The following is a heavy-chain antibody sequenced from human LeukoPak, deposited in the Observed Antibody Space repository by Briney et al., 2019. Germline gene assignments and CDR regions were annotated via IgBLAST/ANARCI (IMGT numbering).Heavy chain of an antibody. CDR3: ARDLSNFWSGYFNWFDP. CDR1: GGSISSSTYY. CDR2: IYDSGIT. Sequence: SETLSLTCSVSGGSISSSTYYWVWLRQPPGKGLEWIGSIYDSGITYYNPLLKSRVIISVDTSKNQFSLKLSSVTAADTAVYYCARDLSNFWSGYFNWFDPWGQGTLVTVSS. V-gene: IGHV4-39*07. D-gene: IGHD3-3*01. J-gene: IGHJ5*02.